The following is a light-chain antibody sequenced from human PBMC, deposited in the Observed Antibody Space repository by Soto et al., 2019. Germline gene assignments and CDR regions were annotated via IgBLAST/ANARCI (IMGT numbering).Light chain of an antibody. Sequence: EIVMTDFPATLSESPGERVTLSCRASQSVSTNVAWYQQKPGEAPRLLIYGASSRATGIPDRFSGSGSGTDFTLTISRLEPEDFAVYYCQQYGSSPRTFGQGTKVDIK. CDR2: GAS. CDR3: QQYGSSPRT. CDR1: QSVSTN. V-gene: IGKV3-20*01. J-gene: IGKJ1*01.